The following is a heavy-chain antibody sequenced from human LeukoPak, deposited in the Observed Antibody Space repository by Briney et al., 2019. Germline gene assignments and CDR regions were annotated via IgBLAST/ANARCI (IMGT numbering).Heavy chain of an antibody. J-gene: IGHJ4*02. CDR3: AREAVTAIVKNDY. D-gene: IGHD2-21*02. Sequence: GGSLRLSCAASGFTFSSYEMNWVRQAPGKGLEWVSYISSSGSTIYYADSVKGRFTISRDNAKNSLYLQMNSLRAEDTAVYYCAREAVTAIVKNDYWGQGTLVTVS. CDR1: GFTFSSYE. V-gene: IGHV3-48*03. CDR2: ISSSGSTI.